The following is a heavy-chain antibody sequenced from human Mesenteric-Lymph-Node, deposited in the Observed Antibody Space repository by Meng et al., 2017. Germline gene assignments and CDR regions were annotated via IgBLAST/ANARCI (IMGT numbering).Heavy chain of an antibody. V-gene: IGHV1-46*04. D-gene: IGHD2-15*01. CDR3: AKEPALLLLLYFDY. CDR2: INPSGGST. CDR1: GYTFTSYY. J-gene: IGHJ4*02. Sequence: ASVKVSCKASGYTFTSYYMHWVRQAPGQGLEWMGRINPSGGSTYYADSVKGRFTISRDNSKNTLFLQMNSLRADDTAVYYCAKEPALLLLLYFDYWGLGTLVTVSS.